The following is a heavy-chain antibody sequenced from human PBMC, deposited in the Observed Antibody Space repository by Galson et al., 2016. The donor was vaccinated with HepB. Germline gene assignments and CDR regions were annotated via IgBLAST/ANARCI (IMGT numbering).Heavy chain of an antibody. J-gene: IGHJ6*02. V-gene: IGHV3-33*01. Sequence: SCKASGYTFTSYGMHWVRQAPGKGLEWVAVIWYDGSKKHYADSVKGRFTISRDNSKKTLHLQMNSLRAEDTAVYYCARDPFDWATDYYYGMDVWGQGTTVTVSS. D-gene: IGHD3-9*01. CDR2: IWYDGSKK. CDR3: ARDPFDWATDYYYGMDV. CDR1: GYTFTSYG.